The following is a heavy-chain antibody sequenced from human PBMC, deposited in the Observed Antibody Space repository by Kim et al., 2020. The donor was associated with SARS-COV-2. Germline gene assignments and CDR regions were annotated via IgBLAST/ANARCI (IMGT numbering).Heavy chain of an antibody. CDR3: ARPRGLSGGWIYFDY. Sequence: SETLSPTCTVSGGSISSSSYYWGWIRQPPGKGLEWIGSIYYSGSTYYNPSLKSRVTISVDTSKNQFSLKLSSVTAADTAVYYCARPRGLSGGWIYFDYWGQGTLVTVSS. D-gene: IGHD1-26*01. CDR1: GGSISSSSYY. V-gene: IGHV4-39*01. J-gene: IGHJ4*02. CDR2: IYYSGST.